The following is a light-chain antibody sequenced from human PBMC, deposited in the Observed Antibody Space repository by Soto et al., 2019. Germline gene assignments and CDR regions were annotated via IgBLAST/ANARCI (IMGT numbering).Light chain of an antibody. CDR2: GAS. CDR3: QQYNNWPPLT. J-gene: IGKJ2*01. Sequence: EIVMTQSPVTLSVSPGERATLSCRASQSVNSNLAWYQQKPGQAPSLLIYGASTRATGIPARFSGSGSGTESTLTISSLQSEDFAVYYCQQYNNWPPLTFGQGTKLEIK. V-gene: IGKV3-15*01. CDR1: QSVNSN.